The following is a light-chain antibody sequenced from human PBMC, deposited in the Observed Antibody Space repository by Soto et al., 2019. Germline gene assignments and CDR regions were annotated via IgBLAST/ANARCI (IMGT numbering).Light chain of an antibody. CDR1: HSLLHSNGYNY. V-gene: IGKV2-28*01. Sequence: DIVMTQSPLSLPVTPGDPASISCRSSHSLLHSNGYNYLDWYLQKPGQSPQLLIYLGSNRASGVPDRFSGSGSGTDFTLKISRVEAEDVGVYYCMQPLQSWTFGQGTKVDIK. CDR2: LGS. J-gene: IGKJ1*01. CDR3: MQPLQSWT.